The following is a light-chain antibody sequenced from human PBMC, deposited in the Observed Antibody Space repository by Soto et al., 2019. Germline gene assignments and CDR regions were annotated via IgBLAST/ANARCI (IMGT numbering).Light chain of an antibody. CDR2: EVS. CDR1: SSDVGGYNY. V-gene: IGLV2-8*01. CDR3: TSYAGSSNWV. J-gene: IGLJ3*02. Sequence: QSALTQPPSASGSPGQSVTISCTGTSSDVGGYNYVSWYQQHPGKAPKFMIYEVSKRPSWVPDRFSGSKSGNTASLTVSGLQAEDEADYYCTSYAGSSNWVFGGGTKLTVL.